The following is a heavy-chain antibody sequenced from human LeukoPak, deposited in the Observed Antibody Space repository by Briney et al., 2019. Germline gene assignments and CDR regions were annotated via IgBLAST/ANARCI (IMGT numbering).Heavy chain of an antibody. CDR1: GFTFSSHA. D-gene: IGHD5-24*01. CDR2: ISHDGGLT. J-gene: IGHJ4*02. Sequence: GGSLRLSCSAAGFTFSSHAMHWVRQAPGKGLEYVSTISHDGGLTYYADSVKGRFTISRDNSKNTLYLQMNSLRPEDTAVYHCLKGGWATIGPPKDWGQGTLVTVSS. CDR3: LKGGWATIGPPKD. V-gene: IGHV3-64D*08.